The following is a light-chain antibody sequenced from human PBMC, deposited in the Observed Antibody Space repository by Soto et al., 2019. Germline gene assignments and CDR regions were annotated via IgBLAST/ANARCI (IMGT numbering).Light chain of an antibody. Sequence: EMVMTQSPATLSVSPGERATLSCRASQSVRNDLAWYQQKPGQAPSLLIYDASTRATGIPARFSGSGSGTEFTLSISSLQSEDFAVYYCQQYNNWPIPFGQGTRLEIK. CDR2: DAS. CDR3: QQYNNWPIP. J-gene: IGKJ5*01. V-gene: IGKV3-15*01. CDR1: QSVRND.